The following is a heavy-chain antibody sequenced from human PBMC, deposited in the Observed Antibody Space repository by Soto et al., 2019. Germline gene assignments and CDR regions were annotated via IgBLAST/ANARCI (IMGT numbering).Heavy chain of an antibody. D-gene: IGHD2-2*01. V-gene: IGHV1-2*04. J-gene: IGHJ6*02. Sequence: GASVKVSCKASGYTFTGYYMHWVRQAPGQGLEWMGWINPNSGGTNYAQKFQGWVTMTRDTSISTAYMELSRLRSDDTAVYYCARDSAEYCSSTSCPNYYYYGMDVWGQGTTVTVSS. CDR3: ARDSAEYCSSTSCPNYYYYGMDV. CDR2: INPNSGGT. CDR1: GYTFTGYY.